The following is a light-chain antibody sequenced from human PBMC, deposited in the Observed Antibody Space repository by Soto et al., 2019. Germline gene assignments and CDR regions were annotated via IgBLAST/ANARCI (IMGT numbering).Light chain of an antibody. V-gene: IGLV2-14*01. CDR2: DVS. J-gene: IGLJ1*01. Sequence: QSVLAQPASVSGSPGQSITISCTGTSSDVGAYNYDSWYQQYPGEAPKVIIYDVSHRPAGVSNRFSGSKSGNTASLTISGLQTQDDADYYCSSYTSATTYVFGTG. CDR3: SSYTSATTYV. CDR1: SSDVGAYNY.